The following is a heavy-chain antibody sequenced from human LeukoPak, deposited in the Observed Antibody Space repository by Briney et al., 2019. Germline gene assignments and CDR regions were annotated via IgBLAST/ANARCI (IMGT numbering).Heavy chain of an antibody. V-gene: IGHV1-2*02. CDR2: INPNSGGT. J-gene: IGHJ4*02. CDR3: ARSALIMITFGGAPADLPYFDY. CDR1: GYTFTGYY. Sequence: ASVKVSCKASGYTFTGYYMHWVRQAPGQGLEWMGWINPNSGGTNYAQKFQGRVTMTRDTSISTAYMELSRLRSDDTAVYYCARSALIMITFGGAPADLPYFDYWGQGTLVTVSS. D-gene: IGHD3-16*01.